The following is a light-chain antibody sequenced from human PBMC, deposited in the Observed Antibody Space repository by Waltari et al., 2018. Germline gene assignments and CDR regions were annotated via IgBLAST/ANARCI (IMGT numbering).Light chain of an antibody. CDR2: EVS. Sequence: QSALTQPASMSGSPGQSTTIPCTGTSSDVGGYIYVSWYQQHPGEAPKLMIFEVSRRPSGVSDRFSGSKSGNTASLTISGLQAEDEADYYCGSYASGNSILFGGGTKVTVL. CDR3: GSYASGNSIL. J-gene: IGLJ2*01. V-gene: IGLV2-14*03. CDR1: SSDVGGYIY.